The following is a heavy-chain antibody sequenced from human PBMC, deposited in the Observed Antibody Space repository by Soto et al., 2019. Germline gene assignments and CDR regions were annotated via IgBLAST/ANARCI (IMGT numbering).Heavy chain of an antibody. CDR2: VDPEDGET. D-gene: IGHD6-6*01. J-gene: IGHJ4*02. V-gene: IGHV1-69-2*01. Sequence: EVQLVQSGAEVKKPGATVKISCKVSGYTFTDYYMHWVQQAPGKGLEWMGLVDPEDGETIYAEKFQGRVTITADTSTATAYMELSSLRSEDTAVYYCATVGRGIAARPERGFDYWGQGTLVTVSS. CDR1: GYTFTDYY. CDR3: ATVGRGIAARPERGFDY.